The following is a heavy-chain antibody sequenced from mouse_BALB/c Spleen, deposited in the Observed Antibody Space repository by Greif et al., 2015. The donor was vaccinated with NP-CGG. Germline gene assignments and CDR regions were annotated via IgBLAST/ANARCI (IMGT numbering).Heavy chain of an antibody. CDR2: IYPSDSYT. J-gene: IGHJ4*01. CDR1: GYTFTSYW. CDR3: TTARTTVDY. D-gene: IGHD3-1*01. Sequence: VQLQQSGAELVRPGASVKLSCKASGYTFTSYWINWVKQRPGQGPEWIGNIYPSDSYTNYNQKLKDKATLTVDKSSSTAYMQLSSPTSEDSAVYYCTTARTTVDYWGQGTSVTVSS. V-gene: IGHV1-69*02.